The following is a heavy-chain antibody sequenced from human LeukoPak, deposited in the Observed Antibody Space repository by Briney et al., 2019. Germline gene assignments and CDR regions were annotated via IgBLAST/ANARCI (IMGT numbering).Heavy chain of an antibody. Sequence: ASVKVSCKASGYTFTNYGITWVRQAPGQGLEWMGWIGRNNGNTKFAQKLQGRVTMTTDTSTTTAYMELRSLRSDDTAVYFCVRDRGDYYFDYWGQGTLVTVSS. D-gene: IGHD6-25*01. V-gene: IGHV1-18*01. CDR2: IGRNNGNT. J-gene: IGHJ4*02. CDR1: GYTFTNYG. CDR3: VRDRGDYYFDY.